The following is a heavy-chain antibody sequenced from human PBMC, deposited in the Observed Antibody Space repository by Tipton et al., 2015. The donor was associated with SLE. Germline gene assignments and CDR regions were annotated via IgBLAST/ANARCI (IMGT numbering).Heavy chain of an antibody. J-gene: IGHJ4*02. D-gene: IGHD5-12*01. Sequence: LRLSCAASGFTFSDYYMSWIRQPPGKGLEWIGSIYYSGSTYYNPSLKSRVTISVDTSKNQFSLKLSSVTAADTAVYYCARGYSGYVDPTFGYWGQGTLVTVSS. CDR2: IYYSGST. CDR1: GFTFSDYY. V-gene: IGHV4-38-2*01. CDR3: ARGYSGYVDPTFGY.